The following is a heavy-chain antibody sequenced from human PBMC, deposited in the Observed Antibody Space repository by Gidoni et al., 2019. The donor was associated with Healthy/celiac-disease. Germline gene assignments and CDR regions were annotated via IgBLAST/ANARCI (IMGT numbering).Heavy chain of an antibody. D-gene: IGHD3-9*01. V-gene: IGHV3-33*01. Sequence: QVQLVESGGGVVQPGRSLRLSCAASGFTFSSYGMHWVRQAPGKGLEWVAVIWYDGSNKYYADSVKGRFTISRDNSKNTLYLQMNSLRAEDTAVYYCARGGYDILTGYYRGVVDYWGQGTLVTVSS. CDR2: IWYDGSNK. CDR1: GFTFSSYG. CDR3: ARGGYDILTGYYRGVVDY. J-gene: IGHJ4*02.